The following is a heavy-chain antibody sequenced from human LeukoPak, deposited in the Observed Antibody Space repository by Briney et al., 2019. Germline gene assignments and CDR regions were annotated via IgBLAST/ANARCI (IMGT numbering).Heavy chain of an antibody. D-gene: IGHD6-13*01. Sequence: ASVKVSCKASGGTFSSYAISWVRQAPGQGLEWMGGIIPIFGTANYAQKFQGRVTITADKSTSTAYMELSSLRSEDTAMYYCARVGRGIAAAFDYWGQGTLVTVSS. CDR2: IIPIFGTA. V-gene: IGHV1-69*06. J-gene: IGHJ4*02. CDR1: GGTFSSYA. CDR3: ARVGRGIAAAFDY.